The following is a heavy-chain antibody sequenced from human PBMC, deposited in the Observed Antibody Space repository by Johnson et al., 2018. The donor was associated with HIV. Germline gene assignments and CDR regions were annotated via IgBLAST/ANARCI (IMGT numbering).Heavy chain of an antibody. CDR1: GFTFSDYY. V-gene: IGHV3-7*03. J-gene: IGHJ3*02. CDR2: IKQDGSEK. D-gene: IGHD4-11*01. Sequence: VQLVESGGGLVKPGRSLRLSCAASGFTFSDYYMSWIRQAPGKGLEWVANIKQDGSEKYYVDSVKGRFTISRDNAKNSLYLQMNSLRAEDTAVYYCAKGEAATTVTLDIWGQGTMVTVSS. CDR3: AKGEAATTVTLDI.